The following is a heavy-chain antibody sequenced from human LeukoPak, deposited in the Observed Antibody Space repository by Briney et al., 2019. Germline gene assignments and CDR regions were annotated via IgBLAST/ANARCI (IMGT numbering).Heavy chain of an antibody. CDR3: ARAGSSGGLCDY. CDR1: GVSISSYF. J-gene: IGHJ4*02. CDR2: IYSSGST. V-gene: IGHV4-4*07. D-gene: IGHD6-19*01. Sequence: PSETLSLTCTVSGVSISSYFWSWVRQPAGKGLEWIGRIYSSGSTKYNPSLQSRVTMSLDTSKELLSLNLGSVTAADTAVYYCARAGSSGGLCDYWGQGILVTVSS.